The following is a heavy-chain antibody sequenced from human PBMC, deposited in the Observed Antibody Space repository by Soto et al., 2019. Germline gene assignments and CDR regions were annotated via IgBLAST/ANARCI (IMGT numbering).Heavy chain of an antibody. D-gene: IGHD2-2*01. CDR2: XXXQGSNN. CDR1: GFTFNSHG. J-gene: IGHJ6*02. Sequence: QVQLVEAGGGVVQPGRSLRLSCGASGFTFNSHGXXXXRQAPXXXXXXXXXXXXQGSNNLYAESVKGPFTISRDNSKNTLYLQMNSLRREDTAVYYCARGAEYQLLSRDYFYGMDVWGQGTTVTVSS. V-gene: IGHV3-30*03. CDR3: ARGAEYQLLSRDYFYGMDV.